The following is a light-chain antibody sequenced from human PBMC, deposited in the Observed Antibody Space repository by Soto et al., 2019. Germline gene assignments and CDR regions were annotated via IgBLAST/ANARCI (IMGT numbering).Light chain of an antibody. V-gene: IGLV2-14*01. CDR2: EVS. CDR3: ASHTTSSTLI. Sequence: QSALTQPASVSGSPGQSITISCTGTSSDVGGYNFVSWFQHHPGKAPKLIIYEVSHRPSGVSYRFSGSKSGNTASLTISGLKAEDEADYYCASHTTSSTLIFGGGTKLTVL. CDR1: SSDVGGYNF. J-gene: IGLJ2*01.